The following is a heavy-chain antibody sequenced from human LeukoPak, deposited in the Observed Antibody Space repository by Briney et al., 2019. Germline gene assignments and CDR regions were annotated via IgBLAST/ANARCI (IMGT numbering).Heavy chain of an antibody. V-gene: IGHV1-69*06. Sequence: ASVKVSCKASGYTFTSYGISWVRQAPGQGLEWMGGIIPIFGTANYAQKFQGRVTITADKSTSTAYMELSSLRSEDTAVYYCARVIAAAGGGDYFDYWGQGTLVTVSS. CDR1: GYTFTSYG. J-gene: IGHJ4*02. CDR3: ARVIAAAGGGDYFDY. D-gene: IGHD6-13*01. CDR2: IIPIFGTA.